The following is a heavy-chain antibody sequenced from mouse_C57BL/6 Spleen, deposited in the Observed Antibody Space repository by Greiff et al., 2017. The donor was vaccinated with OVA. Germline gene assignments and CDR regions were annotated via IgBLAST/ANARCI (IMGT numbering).Heavy chain of an antibody. D-gene: IGHD2-4*01. Sequence: VQLQQSGAELVRPGTSVKVSCKASGYAFTNYLIEWVKQRPGQGLEWIGVINPGSGGTNYNEKFKGKATLTADKSSSTAYMQLSSLTSEDSAVYFCARGGLFYYEYDWYFDVWGTGTTVTVSS. V-gene: IGHV1-54*01. CDR3: ARGGLFYYEYDWYFDV. CDR2: INPGSGGT. CDR1: GYAFTNYL. J-gene: IGHJ1*03.